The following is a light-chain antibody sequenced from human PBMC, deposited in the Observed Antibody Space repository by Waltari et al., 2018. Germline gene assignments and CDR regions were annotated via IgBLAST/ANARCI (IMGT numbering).Light chain of an antibody. CDR3: NSYTTTTTFIYV. CDR1: SSDIGASDH. V-gene: IGLV2-14*03. J-gene: IGLJ1*01. Sequence: QSALTQPASVSGSPGQSITISCTGSSSDIGASDHVAWSQHHPGKAPKLLIWDVSKRASGISDRFSGSKSGNAASLTISGLQAEDEADYYCNSYTTTTTFIYVFGTGTKVTVL. CDR2: DVS.